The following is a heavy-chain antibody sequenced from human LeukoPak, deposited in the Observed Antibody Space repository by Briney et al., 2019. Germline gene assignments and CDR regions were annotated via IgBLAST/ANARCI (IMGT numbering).Heavy chain of an antibody. V-gene: IGHV4-61*02. Sequence: SETLSLTCAVSGGSISSGSYYWSWIRQPAGKGLEWIGRIYTSGSTNYNPSLKSRVTISVDTSKNQFSLKLSSVTAADTAVYYCARIRVLMAYNWFDPWGQGTLVTVSS. CDR1: GGSISSGSYY. D-gene: IGHD2-8*01. J-gene: IGHJ5*02. CDR2: IYTSGST. CDR3: ARIRVLMAYNWFDP.